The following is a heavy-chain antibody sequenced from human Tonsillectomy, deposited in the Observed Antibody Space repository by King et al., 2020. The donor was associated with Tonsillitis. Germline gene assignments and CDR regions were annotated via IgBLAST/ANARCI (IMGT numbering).Heavy chain of an antibody. V-gene: IGHV3-21*01. CDR2: ISSTRSFI. CDR3: ARDLGDIVLVPTAVSDF. J-gene: IGHJ4*02. CDR1: GFTFRTYT. D-gene: IGHD2-2*01. Sequence: VQLVESGGGLVKPGGSLRLSCAASGFTFRTYTMTWVRQAPGKGLEWVSSISSTRSFIYYADSLKGRFTVSRDNAKNSLYLQMNRLRAEDTAVYYCARDLGDIVLVPTAVSDFWGQGTLVTVSS.